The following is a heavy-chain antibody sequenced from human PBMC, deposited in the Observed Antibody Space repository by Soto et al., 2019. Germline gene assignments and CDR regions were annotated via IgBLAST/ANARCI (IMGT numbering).Heavy chain of an antibody. CDR3: AKAAGAGIAARFGEY. J-gene: IGHJ4*01. D-gene: IGHD6-6*01. V-gene: IGHV3-9*01. CDR2: ISWNSGSI. CDR1: GFTFGDYG. Sequence: EVQLVESGGGVVQPGRSLRLSCVASGFTFGDYGMHWVRLAPGKGLAWVSGISWNSGSIGYADSVKGRFTISRDNAKNSLYPQKNSRRAEDTALYDCAKAAGAGIAARFGEYWGHGTLVTVSP.